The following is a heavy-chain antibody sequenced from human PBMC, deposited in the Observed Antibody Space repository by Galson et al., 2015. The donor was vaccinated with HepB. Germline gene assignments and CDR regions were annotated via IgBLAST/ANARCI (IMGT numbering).Heavy chain of an antibody. J-gene: IGHJ4*02. D-gene: IGHD2-21*02. V-gene: IGHV3-23*01. CDR2: ISGRGDRT. Sequence: SLRLSCAASGFSFSIYAMSWVRQAPGKGLEWVSGISGRGDRTYYADSVKGRFTISRDNSKNTLYVQMNSLRAEDTAVYFCAKTVTIVVVTGVYYFDYWGQGTLVTVSS. CDR3: AKTVTIVVVTGVYYFDY. CDR1: GFSFSIYA.